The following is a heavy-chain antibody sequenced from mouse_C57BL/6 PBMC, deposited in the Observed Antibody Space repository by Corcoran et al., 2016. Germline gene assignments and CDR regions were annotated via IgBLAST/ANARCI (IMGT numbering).Heavy chain of an antibody. CDR2: INHNNGGT. CDR1: GYTFTDYY. Sequence: EVQLQQSGPELVKPGASVKISCKASGYTFTDYYMNWVKQSHGKSLEWIGDINHNNGGTSYNQKFKGKATLTVDKSSSTAYMELRSLTSEDSAVYYCARSAYYSNYRGYYYAMDYWGQGTSVTVSS. V-gene: IGHV1-26*01. CDR3: ARSAYYSNYRGYYYAMDY. J-gene: IGHJ4*01. D-gene: IGHD2-5*01.